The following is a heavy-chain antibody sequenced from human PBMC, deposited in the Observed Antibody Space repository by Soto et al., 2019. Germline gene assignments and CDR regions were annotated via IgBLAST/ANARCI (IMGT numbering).Heavy chain of an antibody. V-gene: IGHV4-34*01. CDR1: GGSFSGYY. J-gene: IGHJ4*02. D-gene: IGHD4-17*01. Sequence: SETLSLTCAVYGGSFSGYYWSWIRQPPGKGLEWIGEINHSGSTNYNPSLKSRVTISVDTSKNQFSLKLSSVTAADTAVYYGARENYGDYFDYWGQGTLVTVSS. CDR2: INHSGST. CDR3: ARENYGDYFDY.